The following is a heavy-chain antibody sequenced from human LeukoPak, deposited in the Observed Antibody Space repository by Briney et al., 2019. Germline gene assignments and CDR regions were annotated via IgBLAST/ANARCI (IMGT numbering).Heavy chain of an antibody. CDR2: ISTDGSRP. Sequence: GGSLRLSCAASGLTFSSHWMHWVRQAPGKGLVWVSGISTDGSRPRYADSVNGRFTISRDNAKNTLYLQMNSLRAEDTAVYFCVRDGQGSAPLDYWGQGTLVTVSS. J-gene: IGHJ4*02. V-gene: IGHV3-74*01. CDR1: GLTFSSHW. CDR3: VRDGQGSAPLDY.